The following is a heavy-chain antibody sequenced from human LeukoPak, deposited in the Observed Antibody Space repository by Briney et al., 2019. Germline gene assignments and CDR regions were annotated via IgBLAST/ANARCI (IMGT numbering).Heavy chain of an antibody. Sequence: KPSETLSLTCTVSGGSISSYYWSWIRQPPGKGLEWIGYIYHSGSTDYNPSLKSRVTISVDTSKSQFSLKLTPVTAADTAVYYCATLTTVVTAYYFDYWGQGTLVTVSS. D-gene: IGHD4-23*01. CDR2: IYHSGST. CDR3: ATLTTVVTAYYFDY. J-gene: IGHJ4*02. CDR1: GGSISSYY. V-gene: IGHV4-4*09.